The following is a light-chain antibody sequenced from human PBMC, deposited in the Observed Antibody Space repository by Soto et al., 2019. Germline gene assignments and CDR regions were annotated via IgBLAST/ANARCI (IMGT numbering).Light chain of an antibody. CDR3: SSYTTTSTLGV. Sequence: QSVLTQPASVSGYPGQSITSSCTGTSSDIGDYNYVSWFQQHPGKAPKLIICEVTKRPSGVSNRFSGSKSANTASLTISGLQAEDEADYYCSSYTTTSTLGVFGGGTKLTVL. CDR2: EVT. CDR1: SSDIGDYNY. V-gene: IGLV2-14*01. J-gene: IGLJ2*01.